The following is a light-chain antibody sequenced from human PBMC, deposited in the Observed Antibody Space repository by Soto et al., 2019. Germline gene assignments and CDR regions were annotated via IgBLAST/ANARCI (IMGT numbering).Light chain of an antibody. V-gene: IGKV1-9*01. J-gene: IGKJ2*01. Sequence: DIQLTQSPSFLSASVGDRVTITCRASQGISSYLAWYQQKPVKAPKLLIYAASTLQSGVPSRFSGSGSGTECPLTISSLQPEDFATYYCQQLNSYQYTFGQGTKLAIK. CDR1: QGISSY. CDR3: QQLNSYQYT. CDR2: AAS.